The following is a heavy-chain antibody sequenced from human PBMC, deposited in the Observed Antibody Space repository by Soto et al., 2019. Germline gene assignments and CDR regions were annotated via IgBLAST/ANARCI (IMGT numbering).Heavy chain of an antibody. CDR2: MNPNSGNT. V-gene: IGHV1-8*01. CDR1: GYTFTSYD. Sequence: ASVQVSCKASGYTFTSYDINWVRQATGQGLEWMGWMNPNSGNTGYAQKFQGRVTMTRNTSISTAYMELSSLRSEDTAVYYCAEGISSGWYFYAVLEVFDMGGQGKMVTFPS. J-gene: IGHJ3*02. CDR3: AEGISSGWYFYAVLEVFDM. D-gene: IGHD6-19*01.